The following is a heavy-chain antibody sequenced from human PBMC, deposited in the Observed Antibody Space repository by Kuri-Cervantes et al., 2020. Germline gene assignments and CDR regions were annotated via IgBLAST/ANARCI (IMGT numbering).Heavy chain of an antibody. Sequence: GESLKISCAASGFTVGSNYMNWVRQAPGRGLEWVSSITRTSNYIYYADSVKGRFTISRDNAKNSLYLQINSLRAEDTAVYYCARDWATYYSDSRGQHYYYGMDVWGQGTTVTVSS. D-gene: IGHD3-22*01. CDR3: ARDWATYYSDSRGQHYYYGMDV. J-gene: IGHJ6*02. CDR2: ITRTSNYI. V-gene: IGHV3-21*01. CDR1: GFTVGSNY.